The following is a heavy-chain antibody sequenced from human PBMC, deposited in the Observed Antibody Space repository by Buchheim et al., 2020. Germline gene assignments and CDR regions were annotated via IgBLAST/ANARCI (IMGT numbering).Heavy chain of an antibody. V-gene: IGHV3-74*01. CDR2: INSDGSST. Sequence: EVQLVESGGGLVQPGGSLRLSCAASGFTFSSNWMHWVRQAPGKGLVWVSRINSDGSSTSYADSVKGRFTISRDNAKNTLYLQMNSLRAEDTAVYYCARVTDIVVVVAATPYGMDVWGQGT. CDR3: ARVTDIVVVVAATPYGMDV. J-gene: IGHJ6*02. CDR1: GFTFSSNW. D-gene: IGHD2-15*01.